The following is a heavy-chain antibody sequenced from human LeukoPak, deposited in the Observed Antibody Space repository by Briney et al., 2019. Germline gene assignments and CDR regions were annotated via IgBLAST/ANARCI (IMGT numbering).Heavy chain of an antibody. D-gene: IGHD1-26*01. Sequence: SETLSFTCTVSGGSISSYYWSWIRQPPGKGLEWIGYIYYSGSTNYNPSLKSRVTISVDTSKNQFSLKLSSVTAADTAVYYCATLSGSYRPLFDYWGQGTLVTVSS. V-gene: IGHV4-59*08. CDR1: GGSISSYY. CDR3: ATLSGSYRPLFDY. CDR2: IYYSGST. J-gene: IGHJ4*02.